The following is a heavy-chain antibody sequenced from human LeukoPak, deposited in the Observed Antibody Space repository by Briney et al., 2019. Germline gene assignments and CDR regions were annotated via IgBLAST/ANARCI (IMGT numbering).Heavy chain of an antibody. CDR1: GGSISSYY. Sequence: SETLSLTCTVSGGSISSYYWSWIRQPAGKGLEWIGRIYTSGSTNYNSSLKSRVTMSVDTSKNQFSLKLSSVTAADTAVYYCARSGWLTDVDAFDIWGQGTMVTVSS. J-gene: IGHJ3*02. CDR2: IYTSGST. CDR3: ARSGWLTDVDAFDI. V-gene: IGHV4-4*07. D-gene: IGHD3-10*01.